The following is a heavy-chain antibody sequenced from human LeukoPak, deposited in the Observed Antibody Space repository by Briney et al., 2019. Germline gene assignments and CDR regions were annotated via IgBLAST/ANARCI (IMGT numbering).Heavy chain of an antibody. D-gene: IGHD1-1*01. Sequence: GGSLRLSCAASGFTFSSFDMHWVRHPTGQGLEWVSTIGTDSDTYYPGSGEGRFTLSRDNAKNSLYLQMNSLTAGDTAVYYCARGPPRGKYYYMDVWGKGTTVTVSS. V-gene: IGHV3-13*01. CDR1: GFTFSSFD. J-gene: IGHJ6*03. CDR2: IGTDSDT. CDR3: ARGPPRGKYYYMDV.